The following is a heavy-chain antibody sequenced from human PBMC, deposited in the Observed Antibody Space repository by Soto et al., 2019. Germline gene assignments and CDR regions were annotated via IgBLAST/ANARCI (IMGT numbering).Heavy chain of an antibody. CDR1: GYTFTSYG. V-gene: IGHV1-18*01. Sequence: ASVKVSCKASGYTFTSYGISWVRQAPGQGLEWMGWISAYNGNTNYAQKLQGRVTMTTDTSTSTAYMELRSLRSDDTAVYYCAGQSLDWGPQWLVYGFDYWGQGTLVTVSS. J-gene: IGHJ4*02. D-gene: IGHD6-19*01. CDR3: AGQSLDWGPQWLVYGFDY. CDR2: ISAYNGNT.